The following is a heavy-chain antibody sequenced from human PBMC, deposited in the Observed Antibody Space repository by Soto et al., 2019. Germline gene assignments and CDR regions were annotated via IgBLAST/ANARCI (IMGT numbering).Heavy chain of an antibody. CDR3: ARDRVTAGYNWFDP. CDR1: GGSISSGGYY. CDR2: IYYSGST. J-gene: IGHJ5*02. D-gene: IGHD2-21*02. V-gene: IGHV4-31*03. Sequence: SETLSLTCTVSGGSISSGGYYWSWIRQHPGKGLEWIGYIYYSGSTYYNPSLKSRVTISVDTSKNQFSLKLSSVTAADTAVYYCARDRVTAGYNWFDPWRQGTLVTVSS.